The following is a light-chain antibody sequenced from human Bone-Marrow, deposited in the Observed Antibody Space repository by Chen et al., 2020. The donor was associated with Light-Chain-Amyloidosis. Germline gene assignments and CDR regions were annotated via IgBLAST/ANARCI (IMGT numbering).Light chain of an antibody. J-gene: IGKJ4*01. CDR2: WAS. V-gene: IGKV4-1*01. CDR3: QQFYTVPIT. Sequence: DIVMTQSPDSLAVSLGERATINCKSSQSILYSSNNKNYLAWYQQKPGQPPKLLLYWASTRESGVPGRFSGRGSGTDFTLTISSLQAEDVAVYFCQQFYTVPITFGGGTKVDLK. CDR1: QSILYSSNNKNY.